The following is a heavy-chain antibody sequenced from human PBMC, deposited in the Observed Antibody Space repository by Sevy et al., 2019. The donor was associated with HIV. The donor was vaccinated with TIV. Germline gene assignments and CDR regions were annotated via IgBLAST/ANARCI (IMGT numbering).Heavy chain of an antibody. CDR1: GFTFSSYP. CDR3: ARGTLWFGELLSYGMDV. CDR2: ISYDGSNK. D-gene: IGHD3-10*01. Sequence: GGCLRLSCAASGFTFSSYPMHWVRKAPGKGLEWVAVISYDGSNKYYADSVKGRFTISRDNSKNTLYLQMNSLRAEDTAVYYCARGTLWFGELLSYGMDVWGQGTTVTVSS. J-gene: IGHJ6*02. V-gene: IGHV3-30-3*01.